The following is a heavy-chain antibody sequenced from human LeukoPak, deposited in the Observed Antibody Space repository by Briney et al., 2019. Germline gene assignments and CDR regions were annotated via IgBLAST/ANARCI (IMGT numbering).Heavy chain of an antibody. Sequence: PSETLSLTCTVSGGSISSSSYHWGRIRRPPGKGLEWIGSIYISGSTNYHPSLKSRVTMSVDTSKNQFSLKLSSVTAADTAVYYCARQTGSGLFILPGGQGTLVTVSS. CDR1: GGSISSSSYH. V-gene: IGHV4-39*01. CDR2: IYISGST. CDR3: ARQTGSGLFILP. J-gene: IGHJ4*02. D-gene: IGHD3/OR15-3a*01.